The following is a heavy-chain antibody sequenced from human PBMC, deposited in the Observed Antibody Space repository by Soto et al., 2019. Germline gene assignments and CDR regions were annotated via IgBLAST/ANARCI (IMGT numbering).Heavy chain of an antibody. Sequence: ASVKVSCKASGYTFTGYYMHWVRQAPGQGLEWMGWINPNSGGTNYAQKFQGRVTMTRDTSISTAYMELSRLRSDDTAVYYCARGWPSGTGWFDPWGQGTLVTVSS. D-gene: IGHD1-26*01. V-gene: IGHV1-2*02. CDR1: GYTFTGYY. J-gene: IGHJ5*02. CDR3: ARGWPSGTGWFDP. CDR2: INPNSGGT.